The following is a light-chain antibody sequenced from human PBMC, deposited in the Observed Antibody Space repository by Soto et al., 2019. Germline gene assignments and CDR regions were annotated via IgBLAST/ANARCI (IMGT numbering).Light chain of an antibody. V-gene: IGKV1-39*01. CDR3: QQSGDTPPWT. Sequence: DIQMTQSPSSVSASVGDRVTITCRASQSIGNHLNWYQHKPGKVPILLIYAASSLQSGVPSRFSGSGSGTDFALTINSLQPEDFASYYCQQSGDTPPWTFGQGTKVDIK. CDR1: QSIGNH. J-gene: IGKJ1*01. CDR2: AAS.